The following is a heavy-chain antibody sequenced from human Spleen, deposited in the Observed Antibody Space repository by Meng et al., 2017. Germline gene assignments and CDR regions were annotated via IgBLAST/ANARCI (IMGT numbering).Heavy chain of an antibody. J-gene: IGHJ4*02. CDR1: GFTFSGHW. CDR2: IKQDGSDK. D-gene: IGHD6-19*01. Sequence: GGSLRLSCAASGFTFSGHWMHWVRQAPGKGLEWVANIKQDGSDKYYVDSVKGRFTISRDNAKNSLFLQMNSLRAEDTAVYYCARANVDVSGSDYWGQGSLVTVSS. CDR3: ARANVDVSGSDY. V-gene: IGHV3-7*01.